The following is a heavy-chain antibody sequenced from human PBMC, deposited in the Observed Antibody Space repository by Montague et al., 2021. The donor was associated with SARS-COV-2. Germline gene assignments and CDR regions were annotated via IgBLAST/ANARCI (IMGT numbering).Heavy chain of an antibody. CDR2: IYTSGST. Sequence: TLSLTCTVSGGSISSGSYYWSWIRQPAGKGLEWIGRIYTSGSTNYNPSLKSRVTISVDTSKNQFSLKLSSVTAADTAVYYCAREGRTADYEILTGYYYYYYMDVWGKGTTVTVSS. CDR3: AREGRTADYEILTGYYYYYYMDV. CDR1: GGSISSGSYY. D-gene: IGHD3-9*01. V-gene: IGHV4-61*02. J-gene: IGHJ6*03.